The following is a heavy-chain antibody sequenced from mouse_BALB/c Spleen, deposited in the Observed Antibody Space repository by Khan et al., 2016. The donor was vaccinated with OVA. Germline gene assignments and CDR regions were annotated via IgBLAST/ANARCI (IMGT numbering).Heavy chain of an antibody. V-gene: IGHV1-4*01. CDR2: INPSNGYT. CDR3: VRDGAYHRNDGWFAY. J-gene: IGHJ3*01. D-gene: IGHD2-14*01. Sequence: QVQLQQPGAELARPGASVKMSCKASGYTFTSYTIHWIKKRPEQGLEWIGYINPSNGYTNYNQKFKDKASLTTDKSSTTAYLQLSSLTSDDSAVYNCVRDGAYHRNDGWFAYWGQGTLVTVSA. CDR1: GYTFTSYT.